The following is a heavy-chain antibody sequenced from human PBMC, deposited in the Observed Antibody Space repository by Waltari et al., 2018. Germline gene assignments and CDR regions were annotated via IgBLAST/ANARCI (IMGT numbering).Heavy chain of an antibody. V-gene: IGHV3-23*03. J-gene: IGHJ4*02. Sequence: VYLLESGGGLVQPGGSLRLSCVGSGFDYSSYAMSWVRQAPGKGLEWVSGIDNGGDTTKYAGYVKGRFTIARDDSRNTVYLHMTTLRVDDTAVYYCAKDSGYSMIRGRENSWGQGTLVIVSS. CDR2: IDNGGDTT. CDR1: GFDYSSYA. D-gene: IGHD3-10*01. CDR3: AKDSGYSMIRGRENS.